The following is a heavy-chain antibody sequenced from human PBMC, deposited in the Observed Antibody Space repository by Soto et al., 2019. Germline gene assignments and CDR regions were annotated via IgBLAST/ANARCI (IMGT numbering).Heavy chain of an antibody. D-gene: IGHD5-18*01. V-gene: IGHV4-34*01. J-gene: IGHJ4*02. CDR3: ARGVGQYAYTYAYGY. CDR1: GVSFSGYY. Sequence: QVQLQQWGAGLLKPSETLSLTCAVYGVSFSGYYWSWIRQPPGKGLEWIGEINHSGSTNYNPSLKSRVTTSVDTSKAQFSLNLTSVPAADTAVDYCARGVGQYAYTYAYGYWGQGMLVTSSS. CDR2: INHSGST.